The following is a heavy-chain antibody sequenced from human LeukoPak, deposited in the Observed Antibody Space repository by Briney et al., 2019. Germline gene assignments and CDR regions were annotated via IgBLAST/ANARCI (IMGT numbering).Heavy chain of an antibody. CDR1: GGSITSGGYY. CDR3: ARDIWNYYFDY. D-gene: IGHD1-7*01. V-gene: IGHV4-31*03. Sequence: KPSQTLSLTCTVSGGSITSGGYYWSWIRQHPGKGLEWIGYISSSGTTYYNPSLKSRDTISLDTSKNQFSLNLSSVSAADTAVYYCARDIWNYYFDYWGRGTLVSVSS. CDR2: ISSSGTT. J-gene: IGHJ4*02.